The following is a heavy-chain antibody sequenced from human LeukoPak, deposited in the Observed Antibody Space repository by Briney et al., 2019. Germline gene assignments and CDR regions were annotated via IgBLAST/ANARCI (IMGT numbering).Heavy chain of an antibody. Sequence: PGGSLRLSCAASGFTFSSYWMTWARQAPGKGLEWVATIKQDGSERYYVDSVKGRFSISRDNARNSLYLQMNSLRAEDTAVYYCAREYSSDWPTRFDYWGQGTLVTVSS. CDR3: AREYSSDWPTRFDY. CDR1: GFTFSSYW. CDR2: IKQDGSER. J-gene: IGHJ4*02. D-gene: IGHD6-19*01. V-gene: IGHV3-7*01.